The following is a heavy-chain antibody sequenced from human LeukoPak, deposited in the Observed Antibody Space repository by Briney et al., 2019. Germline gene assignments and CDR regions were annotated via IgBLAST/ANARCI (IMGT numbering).Heavy chain of an antibody. J-gene: IGHJ4*02. CDR1: GDSLSTYY. Sequence: PSETLSLTCNVSGDSLSTYYWSWIRRPPGKGLEWIGYIYSRGRSSYNPSLRSRVTISADTSKNQFSLKLTSVTAADTAFYFCARHRGYTYGRTFDYWGQGTLVTVSS. CDR2: IYSRGRS. D-gene: IGHD5-18*01. V-gene: IGHV4-59*08. CDR3: ARHRGYTYGRTFDY.